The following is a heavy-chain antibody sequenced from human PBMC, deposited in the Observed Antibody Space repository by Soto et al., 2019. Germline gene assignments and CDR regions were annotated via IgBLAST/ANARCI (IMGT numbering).Heavy chain of an antibody. Sequence: PAGSMKIPRESSGFIFSIYSMGWVRQNPGRGPAWVAKIRRDGVDGPYADAVKGRFTITRDNGKNSLYLQTNNLRAEDTAVYYCARHHLILPANDFFYGSDVWGRGATLTVSS. CDR2: IRRDGVDG. CDR1: GFIFSIYS. CDR3: ARHHLILPANDFFYGSDV. V-gene: IGHV3-7*03. J-gene: IGHJ6*02. D-gene: IGHD2-8*01.